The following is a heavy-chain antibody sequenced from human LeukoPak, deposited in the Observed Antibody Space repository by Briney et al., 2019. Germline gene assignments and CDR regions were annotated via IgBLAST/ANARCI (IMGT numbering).Heavy chain of an antibody. V-gene: IGHV1-18*01. J-gene: IGHJ4*02. D-gene: IGHD4-17*01. CDR3: AREEKLEDYGDYYDY. Sequence: ASVKVSCTASGYTFTSYGISWVRQAPGQGLEWMGWISAYNGNTNYAQKLQGRVTMTTDTSTSTAYMELRSLRSDDTAVYYCAREEKLEDYGDYYDYWGQGTLVTVSS. CDR2: ISAYNGNT. CDR1: GYTFTSYG.